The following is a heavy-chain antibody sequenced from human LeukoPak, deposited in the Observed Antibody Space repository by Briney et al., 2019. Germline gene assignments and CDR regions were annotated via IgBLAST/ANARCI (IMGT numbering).Heavy chain of an antibody. CDR2: IYTSGST. CDR1: GGSISSYY. D-gene: IGHD6-13*01. CDR3: ARDYAAAGTFDI. Sequence: SETLSLTCTVSGGSISSYYWSWIRQPAGKGLEWIGRIYTSGSTNYNPSLKSRVTMSVDTSKNQFSLKLSSVAAADTAVYYCARDYAAAGTFDIWGQGTMVTVSS. V-gene: IGHV4-4*07. J-gene: IGHJ3*02.